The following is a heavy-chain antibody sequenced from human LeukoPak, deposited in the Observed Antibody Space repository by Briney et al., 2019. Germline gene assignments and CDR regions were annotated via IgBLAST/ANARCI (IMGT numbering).Heavy chain of an antibody. J-gene: IGHJ6*03. V-gene: IGHV4-59*13. CDR3: GSLSQIGVAGSKKYNILDV. Sequence: SETLSLTCTVSGGSIRGYSWAWIRQPPGKGLESIVYVYHSASPDYNPSLKSRVSISLDASNNQFSLRLTSVTAADTAVYFCGSLSQIGVAGSKKYNILDVWAKGTRVIVSS. D-gene: IGHD6-13*01. CDR1: GGSIRGYS. CDR2: VYHSASP.